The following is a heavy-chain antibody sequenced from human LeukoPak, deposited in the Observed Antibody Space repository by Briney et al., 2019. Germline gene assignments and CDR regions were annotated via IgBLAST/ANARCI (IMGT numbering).Heavy chain of an antibody. J-gene: IGHJ3*02. V-gene: IGHV3-21*04. Sequence: GGSLRLSCAASGFTVSSNYMNWVRQAPGKGLEWVSSISSSSSYIYYADSVKGRFTISRDNSKNTLYLQMNSLRAEDTAVYYCAKDGSSLHHDIWGQGTMVTVSS. D-gene: IGHD2-15*01. CDR1: GFTVSSNY. CDR3: AKDGSSLHHDI. CDR2: ISSSSSYI.